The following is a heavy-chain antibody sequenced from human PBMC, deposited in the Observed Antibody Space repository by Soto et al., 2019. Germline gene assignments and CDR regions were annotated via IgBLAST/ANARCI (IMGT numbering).Heavy chain of an antibody. Sequence: PGASLKISCKGSGYSFTSYWIGWVRQMPGKGLEWMGIIYPGDSDTRYSPSFQGQVTISADKSISTAYLQWSSLKASDTAMYYCARPRITYCTNGVCPKYYYYYYGMDVWGQGTTVTVSS. D-gene: IGHD2-8*01. CDR3: ARPRITYCTNGVCPKYYYYYYGMDV. CDR1: GYSFTSYW. J-gene: IGHJ6*02. CDR2: IYPGDSDT. V-gene: IGHV5-51*01.